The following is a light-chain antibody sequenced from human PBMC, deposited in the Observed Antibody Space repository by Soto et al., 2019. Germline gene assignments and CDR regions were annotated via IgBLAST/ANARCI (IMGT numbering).Light chain of an antibody. CDR2: WAY. V-gene: IGKV4-1*01. J-gene: IGKJ3*01. Sequence: DIVMTQSPDSLAVSLGERATINCESSQSVLYSSNNKNCLAWYQQKPGQPPKLLIYWAYIRESGVPDRFSGGGSGTDFTLTISGLQAEDVAVYYCQQCYNTPPTFGPGTTVDIK. CDR1: QSVLYSSNNKNC. CDR3: QQCYNTPPT.